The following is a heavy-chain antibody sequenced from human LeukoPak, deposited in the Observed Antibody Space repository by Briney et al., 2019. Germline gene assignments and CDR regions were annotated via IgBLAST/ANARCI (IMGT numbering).Heavy chain of an antibody. CDR2: INPNRGGT. Sequence: GASVKVSCKASGYTFTGYYMHWVQQAPGQGLEWMGWINPNRGGTNYAQKFQGRVTMTRDTSISTAYMELSRLRSDDTAVYYCARRYGSGSNDYWGQGTLVTVSS. J-gene: IGHJ4*02. D-gene: IGHD3-10*01. V-gene: IGHV1-2*02. CDR3: ARRYGSGSNDY. CDR1: GYTFTGYY.